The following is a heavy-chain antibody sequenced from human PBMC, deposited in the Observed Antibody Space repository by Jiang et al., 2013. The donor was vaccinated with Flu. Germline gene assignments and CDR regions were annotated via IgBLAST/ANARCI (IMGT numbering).Heavy chain of an antibody. J-gene: IGHJ4*02. Sequence: DYADSVKGRFTISRDNARNSLYLQMDSLRPEDTAFYYXAKXTEAGNYDSLGPSDYWGQGTLVTVSS. V-gene: IGHV3-9*01. CDR3: AKXTEAGNYDSLGPSDY. D-gene: IGHD3-16*01.